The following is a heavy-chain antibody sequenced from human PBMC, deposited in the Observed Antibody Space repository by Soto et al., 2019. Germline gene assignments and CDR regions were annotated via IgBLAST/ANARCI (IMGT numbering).Heavy chain of an antibody. CDR2: ISWDGGST. Sequence: GGSLRLSCAASGFTFDDYTMHWVRQAPGKGLEWVSLISWDGGSTYYADSVKGRFTISRDNSKNSLYLQMNSLRTEDTALYYCAKARSNDFWSGSGFDYWGQGTLVTVS. D-gene: IGHD3-3*01. CDR1: GFTFDDYT. CDR3: AKARSNDFWSGSGFDY. V-gene: IGHV3-43*01. J-gene: IGHJ4*02.